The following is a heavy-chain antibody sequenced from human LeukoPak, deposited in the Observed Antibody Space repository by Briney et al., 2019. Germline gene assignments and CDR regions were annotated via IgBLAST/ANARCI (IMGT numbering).Heavy chain of an antibody. V-gene: IGHV4-59*01. CDR3: ARGITMVRGVINWFDP. CDR2: IYYSGST. D-gene: IGHD3-10*01. CDR1: GGSISSYY. J-gene: IGHJ5*02. Sequence: SETLSLTCTVSGGSISSYYWSWIRRPPGKGLEWIGYIYYSGSTNYNPSLKSRVTISVDTSKNQFSLKLSSVTAADTAVYYCARGITMVRGVINWFDPWGQETLVTVSS.